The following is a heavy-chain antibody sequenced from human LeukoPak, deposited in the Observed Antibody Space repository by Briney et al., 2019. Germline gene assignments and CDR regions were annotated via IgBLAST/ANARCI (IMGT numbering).Heavy chain of an antibody. CDR3: ARHRDGYFTNFDN. J-gene: IGHJ4*02. CDR1: GGSISSYY. V-gene: IGHV4-59*05. CDR2: LSYGGSP. Sequence: PSETLSLTCTVSGGSISSYYWSWIRQPPGKGLEWIGSLSYGGSPYHNPSLKSRLTISVDTSKNQFSLKLRSVAAADTAVYYCARHRDGYFTNFDNWGQGTLVTVSS. D-gene: IGHD3-22*01.